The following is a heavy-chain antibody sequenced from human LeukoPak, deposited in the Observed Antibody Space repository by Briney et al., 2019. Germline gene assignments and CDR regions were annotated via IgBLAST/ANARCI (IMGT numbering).Heavy chain of an antibody. CDR1: GFTFSNYV. J-gene: IGHJ4*02. CDR3: ARDLFGSSWYHSREDQ. CDR2: IIGSGSNT. Sequence: GGSLRLSCATSGFTFSNYVMTWVRQDPGRGLECVSAIIGSGSNTYYGGSVKGRFTISRDNSKNTLYLQMKSLRGEDTAVYYCARDLFGSSWYHSREDQWGQGTLVTVSS. D-gene: IGHD6-13*01. V-gene: IGHV3-23*01.